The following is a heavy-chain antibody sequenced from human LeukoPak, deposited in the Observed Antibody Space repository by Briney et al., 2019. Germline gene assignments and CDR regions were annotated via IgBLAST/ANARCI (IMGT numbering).Heavy chain of an antibody. J-gene: IGHJ4*02. CDR1: GGSFSGYY. Sequence: SETLSLTCAVYGGSFSGYYWSWIRQPPGKGLEWIGEINHSGSTNYNPSLKSRVTISVDTSKNQFSLKLSSVTAADTAVYYCARTSPRAATFDYWGQGTLVTASS. V-gene: IGHV4-34*01. D-gene: IGHD2-15*01. CDR3: ARTSPRAATFDY. CDR2: INHSGST.